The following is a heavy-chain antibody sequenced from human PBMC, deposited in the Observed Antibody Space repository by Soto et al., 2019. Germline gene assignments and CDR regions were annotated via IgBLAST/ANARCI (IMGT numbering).Heavy chain of an antibody. V-gene: IGHV3-30*18. D-gene: IGHD5-12*01. J-gene: IGHJ4*02. CDR1: GFTFSSYG. CDR3: AKAPYEGYFDY. Sequence: QVQLVESGGGVVQPGRSLRLSCAASGFTFSSYGMHWVRQAPGKGLEWVAVISYDGSNKYYADSVKGRFTISRDNSKNTLYLQMNSLRAEDTAVYYCAKAPYEGYFDYWGQGTLVTVSS. CDR2: ISYDGSNK.